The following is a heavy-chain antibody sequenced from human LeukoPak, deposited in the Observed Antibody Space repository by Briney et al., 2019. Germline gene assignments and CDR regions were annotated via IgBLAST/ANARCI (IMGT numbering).Heavy chain of an antibody. CDR3: ARGFEDSSGTGWFDP. V-gene: IGHV4-34*01. Sequence: SETLSLTCAVYGGSFSGYYWSWIRQPPEKGLEWIGEINHSGSTNYNPSLKSRVTISVDTSKNQFSLKLSSVTAADTAVYYCARGFEDSSGTGWFDPWGQGTLVTVSS. CDR1: GGSFSGYY. J-gene: IGHJ5*02. CDR2: INHSGST. D-gene: IGHD3-22*01.